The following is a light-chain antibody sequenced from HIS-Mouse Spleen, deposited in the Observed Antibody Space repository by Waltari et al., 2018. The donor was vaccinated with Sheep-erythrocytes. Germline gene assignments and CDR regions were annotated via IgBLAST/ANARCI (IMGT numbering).Light chain of an antibody. Sequence: EIVLTQSPGTLSLSPGERATLSCRASQRVSSSYLAWYQQKPGQAPRLLIYGASSLQSWVPSRFSGSASAKDFTLTISSLQPEDFATYYCQQANSVPQTFGQGTKVEIK. CDR1: QRVSSSY. CDR3: QQANSVPQT. CDR2: GAS. J-gene: IGKJ1*01. V-gene: IGKV3-20*01.